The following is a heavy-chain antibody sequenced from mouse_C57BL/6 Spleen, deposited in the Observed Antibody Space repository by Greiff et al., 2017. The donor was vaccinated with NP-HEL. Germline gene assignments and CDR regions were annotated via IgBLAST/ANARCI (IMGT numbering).Heavy chain of an antibody. V-gene: IGHV1-4*01. D-gene: IGHD1-1*01. CDR1: GYTFTSYT. Sequence: QVQLQQSGAELARPGASVKMSCKASGYTFTSYTMHWVKQRPGQGLEWIGYINPSSGYTKYNQKFKDKATLTADKSSSTAYMQLSSLTSEDSAVYYCARSIDTTVVPHFDYWGQGTTLTVSS. J-gene: IGHJ2*01. CDR2: INPSSGYT. CDR3: ARSIDTTVVPHFDY.